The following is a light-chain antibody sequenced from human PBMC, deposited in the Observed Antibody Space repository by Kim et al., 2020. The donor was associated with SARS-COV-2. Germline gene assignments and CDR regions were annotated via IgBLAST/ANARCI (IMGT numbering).Light chain of an antibody. CDR2: AAS. J-gene: IGKJ3*01. Sequence: DIQLTQSPSFLSASLGDRVTITCRASQAISRYLTWYQQKPGKAPKVLIYAASTLQGGVPSRFSGSGSGTEFTLTISSLQPEDFATYYCQPLNDYPLMVPFGPGTTVDIK. V-gene: IGKV1-9*01. CDR3: QPLNDYPLMVP. CDR1: QAISRY.